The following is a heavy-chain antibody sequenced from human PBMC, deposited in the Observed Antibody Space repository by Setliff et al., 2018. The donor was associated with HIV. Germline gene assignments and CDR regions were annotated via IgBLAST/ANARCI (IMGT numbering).Heavy chain of an antibody. CDR3: AREKSGPLDM. CDR2: IYYTEST. V-gene: IGHV4-31*03. Sequence: PSDTLSLTCTVSGGPINSGAYFWTWIRQLPGKGLVWIGYIYYTESTHYNPSLRSRVAISLDTSKSQFSLNLTSVTDADPAVYYCAREKSGPLDMWGRGTMVTVSS. J-gene: IGHJ3*02. CDR1: GGPINSGAYF.